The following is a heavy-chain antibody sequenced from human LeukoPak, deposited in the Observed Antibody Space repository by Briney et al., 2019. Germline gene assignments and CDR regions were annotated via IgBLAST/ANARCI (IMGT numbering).Heavy chain of an antibody. CDR1: GFTFSSYA. Sequence: PGGSLRLSCSASGFTFSSYAMHWVRQAPGKGLEYVSAISSNGGSTYYADSVKGRFTISRDNSKNTLYLQMSSLRAEDTAVYYCVKGRGYSYGVDAFDIWGQGTMVTVSS. J-gene: IGHJ3*02. CDR2: ISSNGGST. D-gene: IGHD5-18*01. V-gene: IGHV3-64D*06. CDR3: VKGRGYSYGVDAFDI.